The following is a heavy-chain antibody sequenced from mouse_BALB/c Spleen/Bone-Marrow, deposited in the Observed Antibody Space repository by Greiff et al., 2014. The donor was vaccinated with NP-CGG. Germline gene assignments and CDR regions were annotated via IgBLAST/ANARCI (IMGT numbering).Heavy chain of an antibody. J-gene: IGHJ3*01. CDR3: ARESYGNWFAY. CDR1: GYTFTSYT. D-gene: IGHD2-1*01. Sequence: QVQLQQSGAELARPGASVKMSCKASGYTFTSYTMHWVKRRPGQGLEWIGYINPSSGYTNYNQKFKDKATLTADKSSSTAYMQLSSLTSEDSAVYYCARESYGNWFAYWGQGTLVTVSA. CDR2: INPSSGYT. V-gene: IGHV1-4*01.